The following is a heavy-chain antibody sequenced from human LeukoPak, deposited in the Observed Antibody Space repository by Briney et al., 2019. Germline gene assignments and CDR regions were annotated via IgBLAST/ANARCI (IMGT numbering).Heavy chain of an antibody. CDR2: ISWDGGST. Sequence: GGSLRLSCAASGFTFDDYAMHWVRQAPGKGLEWVSLISWDGGSTYYADSVKGRFTISRDNSKNSLYLQMNSLRAEDTALYYCAKDVSEEQWLVFQHWGQGTLVTVSS. J-gene: IGHJ1*01. CDR1: GFTFDDYA. CDR3: AKDVSEEQWLVFQH. D-gene: IGHD6-19*01. V-gene: IGHV3-43D*03.